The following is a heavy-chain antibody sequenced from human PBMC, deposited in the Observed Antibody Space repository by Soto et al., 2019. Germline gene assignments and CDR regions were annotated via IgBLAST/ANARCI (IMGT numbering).Heavy chain of an antibody. CDR3: ARMMSSSGNYVLDY. V-gene: IGHV2-70*04. CDR1: GFSLSTSGMR. CDR2: IDWDDDK. Sequence: SGPTLVNPTQTLTLTCTFSGFSLSTSGMRVSWIRQPPGKALEWLARIDWDDDKFYSTSLKTRLTISKDTSKNQVVLTMTNMDPVDTATYYCARMMSSSGNYVLDYWGQGTLVTVSS. D-gene: IGHD1-26*01. J-gene: IGHJ4*02.